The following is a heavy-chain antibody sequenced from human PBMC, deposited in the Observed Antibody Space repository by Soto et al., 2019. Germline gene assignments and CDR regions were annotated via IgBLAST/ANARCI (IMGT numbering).Heavy chain of an antibody. CDR2: INSGGSVI. V-gene: IGHV3-48*04. CDR1: GFTCTSFG. D-gene: IGHD3-22*01. CDR3: ARDEDGTYEFDY. Sequence: EVQLVESGGGLVQPGGSLRLSCAASGFTCTSFGMTWVRQVPGRGLEWVSHINSGGSVILYADSVKGRVTISRDNSKNSLYLEMNSMSADDTAVYFCARDEDGTYEFDYWGQGTLVTVSS. J-gene: IGHJ4*02.